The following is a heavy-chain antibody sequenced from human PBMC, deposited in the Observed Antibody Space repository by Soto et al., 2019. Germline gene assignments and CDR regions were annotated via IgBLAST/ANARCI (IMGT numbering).Heavy chain of an antibody. CDR2: ISSSSSYI. J-gene: IGHJ6*02. CDR1: GFTFSSYS. V-gene: IGHV3-21*01. Sequence: GGSLRLSCAASGFTFSSYSMNWVRQAPGKGLEWVSSISSSSSYIYYADSVKGRFTISRDNAKNSLYLQMNSLRAEDTAVYYCARDRVTMVRGVSYGMDVWGQGTTV. D-gene: IGHD3-10*01. CDR3: ARDRVTMVRGVSYGMDV.